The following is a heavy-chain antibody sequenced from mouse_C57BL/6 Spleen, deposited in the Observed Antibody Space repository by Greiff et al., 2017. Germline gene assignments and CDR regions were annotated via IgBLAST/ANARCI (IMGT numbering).Heavy chain of an antibody. V-gene: IGHV14-3*01. CDR2: IDPANGNT. CDR1: GFNIKNTY. CDR3: ARGSIYYDYDAWFAY. D-gene: IGHD2-4*01. Sequence: VQLQQSVAELVRLGASVKLSCTASGFNIKNTYMHWVKQRPEQGLEWIGRIDPANGNTKYAPKFQGKATITADTSSNTAYLQLSSLTSEDTAIYYCARGSIYYDYDAWFAYWGQGTLVTVSA. J-gene: IGHJ3*01.